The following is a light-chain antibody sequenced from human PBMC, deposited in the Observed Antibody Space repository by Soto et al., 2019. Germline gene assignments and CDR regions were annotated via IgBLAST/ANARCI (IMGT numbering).Light chain of an antibody. CDR1: QSISSNY. CDR3: QQYGSSPFT. Sequence: EIVLTQSPGTLSLSPGERATLSCRASQSISSNYLAWYQQKPGQAPRLLIYGASSRATRIPDRFSGSGSGTDFTLTVSRLEPEDFAVFYCQQYGSSPFTFGPGTKVDVK. V-gene: IGKV3-20*01. J-gene: IGKJ3*01. CDR2: GAS.